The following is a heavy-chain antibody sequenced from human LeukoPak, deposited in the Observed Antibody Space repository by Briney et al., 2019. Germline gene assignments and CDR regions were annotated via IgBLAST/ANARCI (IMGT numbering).Heavy chain of an antibody. CDR1: GGTFSSYA. Sequence: ASVKVSCKASGGTFSSYAISWVRQAPGQGLEWMGGIIPIFGTANYAQKFQGRATITTDESTSTAYMELSSLRSEDTAVYYCARSVLQRYNWNHDDYWGQGTLVTVSS. CDR2: IIPIFGTA. J-gene: IGHJ4*02. CDR3: ARSVLQRYNWNHDDY. V-gene: IGHV1-69*05. D-gene: IGHD1-14*01.